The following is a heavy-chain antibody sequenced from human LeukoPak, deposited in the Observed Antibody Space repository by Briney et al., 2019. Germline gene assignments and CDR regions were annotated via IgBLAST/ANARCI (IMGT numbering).Heavy chain of an antibody. V-gene: IGHV1-2*06. CDR3: ARDYGPYPGCSWFDP. CDR2: INCNGGGT. D-gene: IGHD2-21*01. CDR1: GYTFTGYY. Sequence: AASVTVSCKASGYTFTGYYIHWVRQAPGQGLEWMGRINCNGGGTSYAQKFQGRVTMTRDTSISTAYMELDRLTSDDTAVYYCARDYGPYPGCSWFDPWGQGTLVTVSS. J-gene: IGHJ5*02.